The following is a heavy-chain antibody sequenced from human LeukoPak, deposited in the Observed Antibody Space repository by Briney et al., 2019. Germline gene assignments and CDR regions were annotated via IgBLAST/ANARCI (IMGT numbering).Heavy chain of an antibody. Sequence: PSETLSLTCTVSGGSISSYYWSWIRQPPGKGLEWIGYIYYSGSTNYSPSLKSRVTISVDTSKNQFSLKLSSVTAADTAVYYCARDRYSSGWHEGVVDFDIWGQGTMVTVSS. V-gene: IGHV4-59*01. CDR3: ARDRYSSGWHEGVVDFDI. CDR1: GGSISSYY. D-gene: IGHD6-19*01. CDR2: IYYSGST. J-gene: IGHJ3*02.